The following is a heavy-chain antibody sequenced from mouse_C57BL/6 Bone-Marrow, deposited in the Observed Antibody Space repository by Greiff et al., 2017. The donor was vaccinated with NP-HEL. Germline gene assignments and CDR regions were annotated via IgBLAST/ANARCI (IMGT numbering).Heavy chain of an antibody. J-gene: IGHJ2*01. V-gene: IGHV1-81*01. CDR1: GYTFTSYG. D-gene: IGHD2-2*01. CDR2: IYPRSGNT. Sequence: VHLVESGAELARPGASVKLSCKASGYTFTSYGISWVKQRTGQGLEWIGEIYPRSGNTYYNEKFKGKATLTADKSSSTAYMELRSLTSEDSAVYFCARSTMVTTDYWGQGTTLTVSS. CDR3: ARSTMVTTDY.